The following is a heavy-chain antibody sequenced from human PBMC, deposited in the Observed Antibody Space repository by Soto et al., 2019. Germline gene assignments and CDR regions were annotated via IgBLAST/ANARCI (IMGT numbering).Heavy chain of an antibody. V-gene: IGHV4-34*01. CDR3: ARVTAVAGNTMDFVDY. D-gene: IGHD6-19*01. Sequence: SETLSLTCAVYGGSFSGYYWSWIRQPPGKGLEWIGEINHSGSTNYNPSLKSRVTISVDTSKNQFSLKLSSVTAADTAVYYCARVTAVAGNTMDFVDYWGQGTLVTVSS. J-gene: IGHJ4*02. CDR1: GGSFSGYY. CDR2: INHSGST.